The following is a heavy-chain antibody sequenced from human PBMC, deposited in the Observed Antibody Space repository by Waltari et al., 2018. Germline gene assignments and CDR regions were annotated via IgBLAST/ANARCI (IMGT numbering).Heavy chain of an antibody. V-gene: IGHV3-74*01. CDR3: SAGTVY. CDR1: GFTFTSYW. J-gene: IGHJ4*02. D-gene: IGHD1-26*01. CDR2: ITSDGSTT. Sequence: EVQLVESGGGLVQPGGCLRLACAATGFTFTSYWMHWVRQGPGKGLVWLSLITSDGSTTSYGDSVKGRFTISRDNAKNTLYLQMNSLRAEDTAVYYCSAGTVYWGQGILVTVSS.